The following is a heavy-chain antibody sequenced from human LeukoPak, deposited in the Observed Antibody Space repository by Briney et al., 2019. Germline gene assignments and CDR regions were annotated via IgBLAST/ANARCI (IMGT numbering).Heavy chain of an antibody. J-gene: IGHJ5*02. CDR3: ARDSNPANWFDP. Sequence: ASVKVSCKASGGTFSSYAISWVRQAPGQGLEWMGRIIPILGIANYAQKFQGRVTITADKSTSTAYMELRSLRSDDTAVYYCARDSNPANWFDPWGQGTLVTVSS. D-gene: IGHD4-11*01. V-gene: IGHV1-69*04. CDR2: IIPILGIA. CDR1: GGTFSSYA.